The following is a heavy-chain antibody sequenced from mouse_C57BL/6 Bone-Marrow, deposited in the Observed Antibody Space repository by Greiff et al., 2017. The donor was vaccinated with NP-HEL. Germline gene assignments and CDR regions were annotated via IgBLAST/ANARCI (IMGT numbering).Heavy chain of an antibody. CDR3: ATYYYGSSSYYAMDY. CDR1: GFSLTSYA. J-gene: IGHJ4*01. CDR2: IWTGGGT. Sequence: VHLVESGPGLVAPSQSLSITCTVSGFSLTSYAISWVRQPPGKGLEWLGVIWTGGGTNYNSALKSRLSISKDNSKSQVFLKMNSLQTDDTARYYCATYYYGSSSYYAMDYWGQGTSVTVSS. D-gene: IGHD1-1*01. V-gene: IGHV2-9-1*01.